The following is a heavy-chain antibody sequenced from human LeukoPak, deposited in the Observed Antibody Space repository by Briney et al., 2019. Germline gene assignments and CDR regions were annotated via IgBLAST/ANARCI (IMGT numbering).Heavy chain of an antibody. V-gene: IGHV1-2*02. CDR3: ARVEGSDWSGAFWFDP. D-gene: IGHD6-19*01. J-gene: IGHJ5*02. CDR1: GYTFTSYY. CDR2: INPNSGGT. Sequence: ASVKVSCKASGYTFTSYYMHWLRQAPGQGLEWMGWINPNSGGTNYAQKFEGRVTMTRDMSTSTVYMELNNLRFEDTALYFCARVEGSDWSGAFWFDPWGQGTLVTVSS.